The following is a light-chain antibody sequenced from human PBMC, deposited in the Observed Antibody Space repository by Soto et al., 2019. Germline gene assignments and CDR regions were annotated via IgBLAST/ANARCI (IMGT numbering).Light chain of an antibody. CDR3: NSYTLSRTVV. V-gene: IGLV2-14*01. CDR1: SIEIGAHYF. J-gene: IGLJ2*01. CDR2: EVT. Sequence: QSALTQPASVSGSPGQSITLSCAGTSIEIGAHYFVSWDQHHPGKAPKLMIYEVTKWPSGVSTRFSGSKAGNTASLTISGLQAEDEADYYCNSYTLSRTVVFGGGTKLTVL.